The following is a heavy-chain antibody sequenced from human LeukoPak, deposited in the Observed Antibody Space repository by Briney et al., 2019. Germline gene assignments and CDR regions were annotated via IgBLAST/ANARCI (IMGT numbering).Heavy chain of an antibody. Sequence: GSLRLSCAASGFTFSSHSMNWVRQAPGKGLEWVSYISSSSSTIYYADSVKGRFTISRDNAKNSLYLQMNSLRAEDTAVYYCATPMMTTVTTGAFDIWGQGTMVTVSS. CDR2: ISSSSSTI. D-gene: IGHD4-17*01. CDR3: ATPMMTTVTTGAFDI. CDR1: GFTFSSHS. V-gene: IGHV3-48*01. J-gene: IGHJ3*02.